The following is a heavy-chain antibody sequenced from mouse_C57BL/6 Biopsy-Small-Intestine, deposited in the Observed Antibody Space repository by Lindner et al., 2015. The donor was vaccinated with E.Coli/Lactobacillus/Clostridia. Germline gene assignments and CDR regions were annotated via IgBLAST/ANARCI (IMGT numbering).Heavy chain of an antibody. CDR3: AGGWASIYFDY. J-gene: IGHJ2*01. Sequence: SVKVSCKSSGGSFSSYVFSWVRQAPGQGLEWMGGIIPILGTADYAQKFQGRVTITADEYTSTAFMELRNLRSEDTAVYYCAGGWASIYFDYWGQGTLVTVSS. D-gene: IGHD1-1*02. CDR2: IIPILGTA. V-gene: IGHV1-81*01. CDR1: GGSFSSYV.